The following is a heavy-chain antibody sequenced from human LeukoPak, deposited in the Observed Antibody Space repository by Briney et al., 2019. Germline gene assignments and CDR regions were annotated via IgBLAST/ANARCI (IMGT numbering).Heavy chain of an antibody. J-gene: IGHJ3*01. CDR3: VKGGWFGQSPSDVFDV. Sequence: GGSLRLSSAASGFTFSGYAMSWVRQAPGKGLEWVSGVSIRGDTTKYADSVKGRFTISRDNSKNTLFLQMNSLRGEDTAAYYCVKGGWFGQSPSDVFDVWGQGTMVTVS. D-gene: IGHD3-10*01. CDR1: GFTFSGYA. CDR2: VSIRGDTT. V-gene: IGHV3-23*01.